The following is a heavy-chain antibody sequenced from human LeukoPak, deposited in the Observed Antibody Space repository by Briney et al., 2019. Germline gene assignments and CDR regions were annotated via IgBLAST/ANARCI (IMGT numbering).Heavy chain of an antibody. CDR3: ARATSSSITIFGVVIKGDNWFDP. CDR2: IIPIFGTA. Sequence: SVKVSCKASGGTFSSYAISWVRQAPGQGLEWMGGIIPIFGTANYAQKFQGRVTITADESTSTAYMELSSLRSEDTAVYYRARATSSSITIFGVVIKGDNWFDPWGQGTLVTVSS. CDR1: GGTFSSYA. V-gene: IGHV1-69*13. J-gene: IGHJ5*02. D-gene: IGHD3-3*01.